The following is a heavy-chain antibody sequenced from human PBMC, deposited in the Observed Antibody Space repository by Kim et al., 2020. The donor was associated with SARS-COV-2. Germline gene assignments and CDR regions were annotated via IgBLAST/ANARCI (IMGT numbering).Heavy chain of an antibody. V-gene: IGHV4-4*07. Sequence: SETLSLTCTVSGGSISSYYWSWIRQPAGKGLEWIGRIYTSGSTNYNPSLKSRVTMSVDTSKNQFSLKLSSVTAADTAVYYCARDFSGIAARFIHAFDIWGQGTMVTVSS. CDR2: IYTSGST. D-gene: IGHD6-6*01. J-gene: IGHJ3*02. CDR3: ARDFSGIAARFIHAFDI. CDR1: GGSISSYY.